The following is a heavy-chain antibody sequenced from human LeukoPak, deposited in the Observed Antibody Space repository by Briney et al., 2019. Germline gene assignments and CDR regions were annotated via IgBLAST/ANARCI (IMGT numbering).Heavy chain of an antibody. J-gene: IGHJ2*01. CDR3: ARGPKEWELLWYFDL. CDR1: GGSISSYY. D-gene: IGHD1-26*01. V-gene: IGHV4-59*01. Sequence: PSETLSLTCTVSGGSISSYYWSWIRQPPGKGLEWIGYIYYSGSTNYNPSLKSRVTISVDTSKNQFSLKLSSVTAADTAVHYCARGPKEWELLWYFDLWGRGTLVTVSS. CDR2: IYYSGST.